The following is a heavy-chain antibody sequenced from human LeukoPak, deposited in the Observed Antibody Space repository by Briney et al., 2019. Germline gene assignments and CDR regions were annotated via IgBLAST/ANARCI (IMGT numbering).Heavy chain of an antibody. CDR3: AKGRWGLTINNFDI. V-gene: IGHV3-48*03. D-gene: IGHD3-9*01. CDR2: ISSSGSTI. Sequence: GGSLRLSCAASRFTFSSYEMNWVRQAPGKGLEWVSYISSSGSTIYYADSVKGRFTISRDSSKNTLYLQMNSLRGEDMAVYYCAKGRWGLTINNFDIWGQGTMVTASS. J-gene: IGHJ3*02. CDR1: RFTFSSYE.